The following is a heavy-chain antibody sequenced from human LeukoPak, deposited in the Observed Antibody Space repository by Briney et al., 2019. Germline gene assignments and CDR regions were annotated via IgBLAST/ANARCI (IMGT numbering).Heavy chain of an antibody. V-gene: IGHV1-18*01. J-gene: IGHJ4*02. CDR2: ISAYNGNT. CDR3: ARDVGEYCSSTNCYASHY. Sequence: ASVKVSCKASGYTFTSYGITWVRQAPGQGLEWMGWISAYNGNTNYAQKLQGRVTMTTDTSTSTAYMELRSLRSDDTAVYYCARDVGEYCSSTNCYASHYWGQGTLVTVSS. D-gene: IGHD2-2*01. CDR1: GYTFTSYG.